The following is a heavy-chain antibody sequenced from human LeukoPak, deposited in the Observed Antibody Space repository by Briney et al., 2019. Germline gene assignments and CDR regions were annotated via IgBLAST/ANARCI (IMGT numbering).Heavy chain of an antibody. CDR1: GYSISSGYY. CDR2: IYHSGST. D-gene: IGHD2-21*01. V-gene: IGHV4-38-2*02. Sequence: SETLSLTCTVSGYSISSGYYWGWIRPPPGKGLEGIGSIYHSGSTYYNPSLKSRVTISVDTSKNQFSLKPSSVTAADTAVYYCARLGDCGHDCYSHDYWGQGTLVTVSS. J-gene: IGHJ4*02. CDR3: ARLGDCGHDCYSHDY.